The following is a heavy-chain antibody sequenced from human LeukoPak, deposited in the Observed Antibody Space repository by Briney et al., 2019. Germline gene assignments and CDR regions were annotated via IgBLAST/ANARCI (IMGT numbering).Heavy chain of an antibody. V-gene: IGHV4-39*07. CDR1: GGSISSSSYY. Sequence: SETLSLTCTVSGGSISSSSYYWGWIRQPPGKGLEWIGRIYTSGSTNYNPSLKSRVTISVDTSKNQFSLKLSSVTAADTAVYYCARVYYYDSSGYYWWFDPWGQGTLVTVSS. J-gene: IGHJ5*02. CDR3: ARVYYYDSSGYYWWFDP. D-gene: IGHD3-22*01. CDR2: IYTSGST.